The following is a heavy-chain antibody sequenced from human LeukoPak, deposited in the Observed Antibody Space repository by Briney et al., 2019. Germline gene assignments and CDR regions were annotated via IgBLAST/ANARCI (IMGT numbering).Heavy chain of an antibody. J-gene: IGHJ6*03. CDR3: ARDPYSGTYSDYYYYYMDV. D-gene: IGHD1-26*01. Sequence: GGSPRLSCAASAFSFSDYNMNWVRQAPGKGLEWVSSITSTGSYIYYADSVKGRFTISRDNAKNSLFLQLNSLRAEDTAVYYCARDPYSGTYSDYYYYYMDVWGKGTTVTVSS. CDR1: AFSFSDYN. V-gene: IGHV3-21*01. CDR2: ITSTGSYI.